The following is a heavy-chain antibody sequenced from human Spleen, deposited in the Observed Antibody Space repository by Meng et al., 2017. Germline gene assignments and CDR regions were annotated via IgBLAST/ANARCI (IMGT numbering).Heavy chain of an antibody. D-gene: IGHD3-10*01. V-gene: IGHV4-34*01. CDR1: GGSFSGYY. CDR2: IYYSGKT. CDR3: SRLTFSDYYGSGAPDY. J-gene: IGHJ4*02. Sequence: SETLSLTCAAYGGSFSGYYWSWIRQPPGKGLEWVGSIYYSGKTNYNPSLKTRVTISVDTSKNQFFLNLYSVTAADTAVYYCSRLTFSDYYGSGAPDYWGQGTLVTVSS.